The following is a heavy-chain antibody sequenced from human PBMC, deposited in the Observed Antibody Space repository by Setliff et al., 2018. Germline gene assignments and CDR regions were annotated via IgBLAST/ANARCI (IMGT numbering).Heavy chain of an antibody. D-gene: IGHD1-1*01. Sequence: PSETLSLTCAVSSGSISYNNWWTWVRQPPGKGLEWIGEIYHTESTNYNPSLKSRVTISLDKSKNQFSLELSSVTAADTAVYYCAKGGGRYHSDSWGQGILVTAPQ. J-gene: IGHJ4*02. V-gene: IGHV4-4*02. CDR3: AKGGGRYHSDS. CDR1: SGSISYNNW. CDR2: IYHTEST.